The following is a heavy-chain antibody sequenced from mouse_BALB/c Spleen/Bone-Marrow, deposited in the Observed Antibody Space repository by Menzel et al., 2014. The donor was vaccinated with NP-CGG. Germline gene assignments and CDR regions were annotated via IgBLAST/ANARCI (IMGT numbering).Heavy chain of an antibody. D-gene: IGHD2-4*01. J-gene: IGHJ4*01. Sequence: QVQLKESGPQLVRPGASVKISCKASGYSFTSYWMHWVKQRPGQGLEWIGMIDPSDSETRLNQKFKDKATLTVDKSSSTAYIQLSSPTSEDSAVYYCARSRLRRTFYAMDYWGQGTSVTVSS. CDR2: IDPSDSET. V-gene: IGHV1S126*01. CDR1: GYSFTSYW. CDR3: ARSRLRRTFYAMDY.